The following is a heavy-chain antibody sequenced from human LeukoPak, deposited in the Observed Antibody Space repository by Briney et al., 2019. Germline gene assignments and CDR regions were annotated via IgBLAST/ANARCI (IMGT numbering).Heavy chain of an antibody. CDR3: ARASAGYRI. Sequence: GGPLRLSCAASGFTFSSSWMHWVRQAPGKGLVWVSRINIVGSSTSYADSVKGRFTISRDNAKNTRYLQMNSLRAVDTAVYYCARASAGYRIWGQGTLVTVSS. J-gene: IGHJ4*02. V-gene: IGHV3-74*01. D-gene: IGHD5-18*01. CDR1: GFTFSSSW. CDR2: INIVGSST.